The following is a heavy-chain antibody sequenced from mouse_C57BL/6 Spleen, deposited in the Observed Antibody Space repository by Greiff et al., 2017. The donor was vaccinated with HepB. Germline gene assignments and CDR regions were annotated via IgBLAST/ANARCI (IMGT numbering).Heavy chain of an antibody. CDR3: ARGVTTVVNFDV. Sequence: EVQLQQSGPELVKPGASVKMSCKASGYTFTDYNMHWVKQSHGKSLEWIGYINPNNGGTSYNQKFKGKATLTVNKSSSTAYMELRSLTSEDSAVYYCARGVTTVVNFDVWGTGTTVTVSS. D-gene: IGHD1-1*01. V-gene: IGHV1-22*01. CDR1: GYTFTDYN. J-gene: IGHJ1*03. CDR2: INPNNGGT.